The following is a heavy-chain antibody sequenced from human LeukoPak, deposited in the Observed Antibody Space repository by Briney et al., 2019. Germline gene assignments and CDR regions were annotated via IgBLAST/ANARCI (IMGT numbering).Heavy chain of an antibody. V-gene: IGHV3-30*18. CDR3: AKTAQGSFDY. J-gene: IGHJ4*02. Sequence: GESLKISCAASGFTFSSYGMHWVRQAPGKGLEWVAVISYDGSNKYYADSVKGRFTISRDNSKNTLYLQMNSLRAEDTAVYYCAKTAQGSFDYWGQGTLVTVSS. CDR1: GFTFSSYG. CDR2: ISYDGSNK. D-gene: IGHD3-10*01.